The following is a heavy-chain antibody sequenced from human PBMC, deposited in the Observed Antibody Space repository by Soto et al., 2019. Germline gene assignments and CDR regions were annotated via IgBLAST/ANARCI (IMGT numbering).Heavy chain of an antibody. D-gene: IGHD3-10*01. CDR2: ISYDGSNK. V-gene: IGHV3-30*18. J-gene: IGHJ4*02. CDR1: GFTFSSYG. Sequence: QVQLVESGGGVVQPGRSLRLSCAASGFTFSSYGMHWVRQAPGKGLEWVAVISYDGSNKYYADSVKGRFTISRDNSKNTLYLQMNSLRVEDTAVYYCAKAFAYYGWGEDNFDYWGQGTLVTVFS. CDR3: AKAFAYYGWGEDNFDY.